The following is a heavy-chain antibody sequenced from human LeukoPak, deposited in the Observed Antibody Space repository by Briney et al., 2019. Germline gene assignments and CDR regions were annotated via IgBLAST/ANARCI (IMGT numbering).Heavy chain of an antibody. D-gene: IGHD3-22*01. CDR3: VRYYYDSSGYYPGY. CDR2: INTDGSST. CDR1: GFTFSSYW. Sequence: GGSLRLSCAASGFTFSSYWMHWVRQAPGKGLVWVSRINTDGSSTSYADSVKGRFTISRDNAKNSLYLQMNSLRAEDTAVYYCVRYYYDSSGYYPGYWGQGTLVTVSS. J-gene: IGHJ4*02. V-gene: IGHV3-74*01.